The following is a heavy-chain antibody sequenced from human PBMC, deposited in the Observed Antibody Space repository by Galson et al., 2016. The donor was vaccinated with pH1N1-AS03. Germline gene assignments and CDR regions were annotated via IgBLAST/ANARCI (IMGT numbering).Heavy chain of an antibody. CDR3: AKTVFTDAFDI. J-gene: IGHJ3*02. CDR2: INHSGTS. CDR1: GGSFIGYY. D-gene: IGHD4-11*01. Sequence: SETLSLTCAVDGGSFIGYYCSWLRQAPGKGLEWIGEINHSGTSNFNPSLKSRVTISEDTSKKQFSLKLASVTAADMAVYYCAKTVFTDAFDIWCPGTRVSVSS. V-gene: IGHV4-34*01.